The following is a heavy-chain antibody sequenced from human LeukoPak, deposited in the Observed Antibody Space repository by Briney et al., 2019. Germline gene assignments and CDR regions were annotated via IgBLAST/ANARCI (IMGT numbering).Heavy chain of an antibody. J-gene: IGHJ4*02. CDR2: IHYDGTNK. CDR3: ARDWLTTSCDY. V-gene: IGHV3-33*07. CDR1: GFTFSRYW. Sequence: PGGSLRLSCVGSGFTFSRYWMSWVRQAPGKGLEWVAVIHYDGTNKNYADSVKGRFTISRDPSKNTVYLQMNSLRAEDTAVYYCARDWLTTSCDYWGQGTLVTVSS. D-gene: IGHD2-2*01.